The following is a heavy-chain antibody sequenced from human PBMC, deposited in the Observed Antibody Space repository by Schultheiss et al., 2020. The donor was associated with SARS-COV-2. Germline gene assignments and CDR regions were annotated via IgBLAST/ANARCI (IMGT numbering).Heavy chain of an antibody. Sequence: GESLKISCAASGFTFSNYEMNWVRQAPGKGLEWISYISNTGSTKHYADSVKGRFTISRDNAKNSLYLQMNSLRAEDTALYYCAKVVPGYSPGTPVDYWGQGTLVTVSS. CDR2: ISNTGSTK. V-gene: IGHV3-48*03. D-gene: IGHD5-18*01. CDR1: GFTFSNYE. J-gene: IGHJ4*02. CDR3: AKVVPGYSPGTPVDY.